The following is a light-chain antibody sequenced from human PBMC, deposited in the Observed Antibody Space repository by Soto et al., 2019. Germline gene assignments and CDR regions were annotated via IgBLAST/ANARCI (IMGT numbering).Light chain of an antibody. CDR1: SSDVGSYNL. CDR3: CSNACSSTSLV. CDR2: EGS. Sequence: QSALTQPASVSGSPGQSITISCTGTSSDVGSYNLVSWYQQHPGKAPKLMIYEGSKRPSGVSNRFSCSKSGNTASLTLSGLQPQDEADYYCCSNACSSTSLVFGGGTKVTVL. J-gene: IGLJ2*01. V-gene: IGLV2-23*01.